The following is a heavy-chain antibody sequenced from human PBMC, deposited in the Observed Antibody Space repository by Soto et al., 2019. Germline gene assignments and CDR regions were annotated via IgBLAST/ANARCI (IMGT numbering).Heavy chain of an antibody. CDR1: GYTFTSYA. CDR3: ARDKVGPAGHVANAFDI. CDR2: INAGNGNT. D-gene: IGHD6-19*01. J-gene: IGHJ3*02. V-gene: IGHV1-3*01. Sequence: ASVKVSCKASGYTFTSYAMHWVRQAPGQRLEWMGWINAGNGNTKYSQKFQGRVTITRDTSASTAYMELSSLRSEDTAVYYCARDKVGPAGHVANAFDIWGQGTMVTVSS.